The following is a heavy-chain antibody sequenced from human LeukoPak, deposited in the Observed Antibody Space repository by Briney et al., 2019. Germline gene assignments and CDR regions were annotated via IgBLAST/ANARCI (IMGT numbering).Heavy chain of an antibody. D-gene: IGHD3-10*01. Sequence: GGSLRLSCAASGFTFISYAMHWVRQAPGKGLEGVAVISYDGSNKYSADSVKGRFTISRDNSKNTLYLQMNSLRAEDTAVYYCARDDLYYGSGSYYKMGFDYWGQGTLVTVSS. CDR3: ARDDLYYGSGSYYKMGFDY. J-gene: IGHJ4*02. CDR2: ISYDGSNK. V-gene: IGHV3-30-3*01. CDR1: GFTFISYA.